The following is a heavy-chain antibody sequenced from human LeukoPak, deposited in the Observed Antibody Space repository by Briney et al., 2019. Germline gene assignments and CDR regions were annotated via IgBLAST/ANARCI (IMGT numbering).Heavy chain of an antibody. CDR2: SYYSGST. D-gene: IGHD3-22*01. CDR1: GGSISSYY. V-gene: IGHV4-59*01. CDR3: AKTGYYYDSSGYPIPSAFDI. J-gene: IGHJ3*02. Sequence: SETLSLTCIVSGGSISSYYWSWIRQPPGKGLEWIGYSYYSGSTNYNPSLKSRVTISVDTSKNQFSLKLSSVTAADTAVYYCAKTGYYYDSSGYPIPSAFDIWGQGTMVTVSS.